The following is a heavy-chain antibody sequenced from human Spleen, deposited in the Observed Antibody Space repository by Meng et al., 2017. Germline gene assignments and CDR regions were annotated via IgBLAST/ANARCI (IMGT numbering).Heavy chain of an antibody. CDR2: IYYSGST. CDR1: GGSFSDYY. J-gene: IGHJ4*02. D-gene: IGHD4-17*01. CDR3: ARADGDYMYYFDY. Sequence: SETLSLTCVVSGGSFSDYYWSWIRQHPGKGLEWIGYIYYSGSTYYNPSLKSRLTISVDTSKNQFSLKLSSVTAADTAVYYCARADGDYMYYFDYWGQGTLVTVSS. V-gene: IGHV4-31*11.